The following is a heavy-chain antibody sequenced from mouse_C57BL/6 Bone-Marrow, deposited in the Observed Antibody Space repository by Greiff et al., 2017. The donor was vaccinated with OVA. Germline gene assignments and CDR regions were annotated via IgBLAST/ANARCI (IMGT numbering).Heavy chain of an antibody. V-gene: IGHV1-50*01. CDR3: ARDGNYLYAMDY. J-gene: IGHJ4*01. D-gene: IGHD2-1*01. Sequence: QVQLKQPGAELVKPGASVKLSCKASGYTFTSYWMQWVKQRPGQGLEWIGEIDPSDSYTNYNQKFKGKATLTVDTSSSTAYMQLSSLTSEDSAVYYCARDGNYLYAMDYWGQGTSVTVSS. CDR1: GYTFTSYW. CDR2: IDPSDSYT.